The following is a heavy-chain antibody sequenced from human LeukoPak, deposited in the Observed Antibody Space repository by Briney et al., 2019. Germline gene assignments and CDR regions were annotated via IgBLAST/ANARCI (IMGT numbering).Heavy chain of an antibody. Sequence: GGSLRLSCAASGFTVSSNYMSWVRQAPGKGLEWVSVIYSGGSTYYADSVKGRFTISRDNSKNTLYLQMNSLRAEDTAVYYCARISSWYVAIFDYWGQGTLVTVSS. D-gene: IGHD6-13*01. CDR2: IYSGGST. CDR3: ARISSWYVAIFDY. V-gene: IGHV3-53*01. CDR1: GFTVSSNY. J-gene: IGHJ4*02.